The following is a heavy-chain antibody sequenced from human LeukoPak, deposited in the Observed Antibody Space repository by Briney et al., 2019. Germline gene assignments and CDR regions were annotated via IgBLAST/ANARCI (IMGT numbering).Heavy chain of an antibody. V-gene: IGHV4-39*01. J-gene: IGHJ3*01. D-gene: IGHD2-8*01. CDR3: GRRHYGVGFEV. CDR2: IHDNGNT. CDR1: GGSITSDNYY. Sequence: SETLSLTCSASGGSITSDNYYWNWIRQPPGKGLERIGTIHDNGNTYYSASLKSRVTISRDTSNNRFSLQLSSVTAADTAVYFCGRRHYGVGFEVWGQGTKVTVSS.